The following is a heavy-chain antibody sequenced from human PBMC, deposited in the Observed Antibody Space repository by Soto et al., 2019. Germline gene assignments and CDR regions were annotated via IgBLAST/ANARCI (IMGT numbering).Heavy chain of an antibody. CDR1: SGSISSSNW. D-gene: IGHD5-18*01. CDR3: ARAVDTAMEDGYYMDV. V-gene: IGHV4-4*02. J-gene: IGHJ6*03. Sequence: QVQLQESGPGLVKPSGTLSLTCAVSSGSISSSNWWSWVRQPPGKGLEWIGEIYHSGSTNYNPSLNSRVTISVDKSKNQFSLKLSSVTAADTAVYYCARAVDTAMEDGYYMDVWGKGTTVTVSS. CDR2: IYHSGST.